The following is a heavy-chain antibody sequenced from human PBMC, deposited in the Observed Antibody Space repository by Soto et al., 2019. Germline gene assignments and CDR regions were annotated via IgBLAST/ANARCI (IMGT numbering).Heavy chain of an antibody. Sequence: QVQLVQSGAEVKKPGASVKVSCKASGYTFTSYGISWVRQAPGQGLEWMGWISAYNGNTNYAQKLQGRVTMTTDTSTSTAYMELRSLRSDDTAVYYCARVRCMRKGILTGYYHCFDYWGQGTLVTVSS. CDR2: ISAYNGNT. V-gene: IGHV1-18*01. CDR1: GYTFTSYG. D-gene: IGHD3-9*01. J-gene: IGHJ4*02. CDR3: ARVRCMRKGILTGYYHCFDY.